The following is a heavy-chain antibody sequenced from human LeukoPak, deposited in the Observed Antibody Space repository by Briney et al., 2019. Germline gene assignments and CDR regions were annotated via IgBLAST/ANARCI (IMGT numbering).Heavy chain of an antibody. CDR1: GFTFSGSA. CDR3: SGSRAQDDDY. J-gene: IGHJ4*02. Sequence: GGSLRLSCAAAGFTFSGSAMHWVRQASGKGLEWVGRIRSKANSCATAYAASVKGRFTISRDNAKNSLYLQMNSLRAEDTAVYYCSGSRAQDDDYWGQGTLVTVSS. D-gene: IGHD2-15*01. CDR2: IRSKANSCAT. V-gene: IGHV3-73*01.